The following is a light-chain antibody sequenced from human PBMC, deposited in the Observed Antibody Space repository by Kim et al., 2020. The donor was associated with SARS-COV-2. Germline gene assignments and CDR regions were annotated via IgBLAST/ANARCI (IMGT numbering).Light chain of an antibody. CDR2: GAS. J-gene: IGKJ1*01. CDR3: QLYSSSPAT. CDR1: QSVSSNY. Sequence: EIVLTQSPGTLSLSPGERATLSCSASQSVSSNYLAWYQQKPGQAPRLLIYGASSRATGIPDRFSGSGSGTDFTLTITRLEPEDFAVYYCQLYSSSPATFGQGTKVDI. V-gene: IGKV3-20*01.